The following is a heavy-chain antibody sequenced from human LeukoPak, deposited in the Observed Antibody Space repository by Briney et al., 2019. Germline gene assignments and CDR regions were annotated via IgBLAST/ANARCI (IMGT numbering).Heavy chain of an antibody. CDR3: ARFRALPYYFDY. CDR2: FSSSSSTI. J-gene: IGHJ4*02. Sequence: GGSLRLSCAASGFTFSSYSMNWVRQAPGKGLEWVSYFSSSSSTIYYADSVKGRFTISRDNAKNSLYLQMNSLRAEDTAVYYCARFRALPYYFDYWGQGTLVTVSS. CDR1: GFTFSSYS. V-gene: IGHV3-48*04.